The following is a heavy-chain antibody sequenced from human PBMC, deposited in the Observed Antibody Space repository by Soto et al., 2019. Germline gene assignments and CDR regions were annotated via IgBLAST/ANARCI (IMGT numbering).Heavy chain of an antibody. CDR1: GYIFTSYA. CDR3: ARDGVAVTTGISGY. Sequence: QVQLVQSGAEVKKPGASVKVSCKASGYIFTSYAVSWVRQAPGQGLEWMGWINVYNGNTKYAQKFQGRVTMTTGTSTSIVYMEMRRLTSDDTAVYYCARDGVAVTTGISGYWGQGTLVTVSS. D-gene: IGHD4-4*01. V-gene: IGHV1-18*01. J-gene: IGHJ4*02. CDR2: INVYNGNT.